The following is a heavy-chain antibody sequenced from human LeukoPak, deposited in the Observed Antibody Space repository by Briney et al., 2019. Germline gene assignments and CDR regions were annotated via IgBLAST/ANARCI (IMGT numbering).Heavy chain of an antibody. CDR2: IGHDINLK. Sequence: GGSLRLSCAASGFIFSTYGLHWVRQAPGKGLEWVAFIGHDINLKNYADSVRGRFTISRDNSKHTLDLQMDSLRPEDTAVYYCAKGGSGWRIEYWGQGTLVTVSS. V-gene: IGHV3-30*02. CDR1: GFIFSTYG. CDR3: AKGGSGWRIEY. J-gene: IGHJ4*02. D-gene: IGHD6-19*01.